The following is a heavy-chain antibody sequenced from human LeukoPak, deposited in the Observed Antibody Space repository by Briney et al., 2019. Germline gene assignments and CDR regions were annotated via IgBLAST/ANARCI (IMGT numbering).Heavy chain of an antibody. Sequence: SETLSLTCTVSGGSISSYYWSWIRQPPGKGLEWIGYIYYSGSTNYNPSLKSRVTISVDTSKNQFSLKLSSVTAADTAVYYCARIYGDYVGYYYYYMDVWGKGTTVTVSS. CDR2: IYYSGST. CDR1: GGSISSYY. J-gene: IGHJ6*03. D-gene: IGHD4-17*01. CDR3: ARIYGDYVGYYYYYMDV. V-gene: IGHV4-59*01.